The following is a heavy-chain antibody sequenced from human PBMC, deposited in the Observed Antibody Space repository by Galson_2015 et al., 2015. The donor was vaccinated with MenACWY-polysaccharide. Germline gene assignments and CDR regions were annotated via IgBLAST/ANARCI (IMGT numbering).Heavy chain of an antibody. CDR2: IFPQSGGA. Sequence: SVKVSCKASGYTFTVSVIHWIRQAPGQAPEWVGRIFPQSGGANYAQKFEGKINMTRDTSITTAYLEVLSLTSDDTAVYYCDKEGGPGGRLQWHWGQGTLVTVSS. V-gene: IGHV1-2*06. J-gene: IGHJ1*01. CDR1: GYTFTVSV. CDR3: DKEGGPGGRLQWH. D-gene: IGHD4-23*01.